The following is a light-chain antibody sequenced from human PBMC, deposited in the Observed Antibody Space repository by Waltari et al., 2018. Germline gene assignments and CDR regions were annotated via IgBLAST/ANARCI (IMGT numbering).Light chain of an antibody. CDR1: SSNIGTTT. Sequence: QSVLTQPPSASGTPGQRVTISCSGSSSNIGTTTVNWFQQLPGTAPQLRLYLHGKPDSGVPDRLPGSKDGTSASLAISGLRSEDEADYYCAAWDQSLNGVVFGGGTKLTVL. V-gene: IGLV1-44*01. CDR2: LHG. CDR3: AAWDQSLNGVV. J-gene: IGLJ2*01.